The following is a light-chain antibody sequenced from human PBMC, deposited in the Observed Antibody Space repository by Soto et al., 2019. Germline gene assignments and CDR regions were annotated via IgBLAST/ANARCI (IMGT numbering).Light chain of an antibody. J-gene: IGLJ1*01. Sequence: QSVLTQPPSVSGAPGQRVTISCTGSSSNIGAGYDVHWYQQLPGTAPKLLIYGNSNRPSGVPDRFSGSKSGTTASLAIPGLPAEDEADYYCQSYASSLSAYVFGTGTKVTVL. V-gene: IGLV1-40*01. CDR3: QSYASSLSAYV. CDR2: GNS. CDR1: SSNIGAGYD.